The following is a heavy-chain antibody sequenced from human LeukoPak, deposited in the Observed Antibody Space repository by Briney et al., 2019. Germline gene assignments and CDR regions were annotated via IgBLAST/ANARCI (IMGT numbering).Heavy chain of an antibody. CDR2: IIPIFGTA. V-gene: IGHV1-69*13. J-gene: IGHJ4*02. CDR1: GGTFSSYA. CDR3: ARRKVDTAMDFDY. Sequence: ASVKVSCKASGGTFSSYAISWVRQAPGQGLEWMGGIIPIFGTANYAQKFQGRVTITADESTSTAYMELSSLRSEDTAVYYCARRKVDTAMDFDYWGQGTLVTVSS. D-gene: IGHD5-18*01.